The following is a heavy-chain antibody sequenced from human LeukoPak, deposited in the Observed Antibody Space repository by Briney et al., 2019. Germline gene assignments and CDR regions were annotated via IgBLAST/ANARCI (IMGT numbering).Heavy chain of an antibody. CDR1: GNSFTSYW. Sequence: GESLKISCKGSGNSFTSYWNGWVRQMPGKGLGWVGIIYPGDSDTRYSPSFQGQVTISADASINAADLRWSSLEASDTAMYVCAFGASNWDQFDYWGQGTLVTVSS. CDR2: IYPGDSDT. V-gene: IGHV5-51*01. D-gene: IGHD7-27*01. J-gene: IGHJ4*02. CDR3: AFGASNWDQFDY.